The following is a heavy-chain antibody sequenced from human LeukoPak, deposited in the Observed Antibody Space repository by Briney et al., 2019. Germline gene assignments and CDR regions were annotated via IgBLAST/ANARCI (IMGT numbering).Heavy chain of an antibody. CDR2: ISSSSSYI. J-gene: IGHJ4*02. CDR1: GFTFSSYS. V-gene: IGHV3-21*01. Sequence: GGSLRLSCAASGFTFSSYSMNWVRQAPGKGLEWVSSISSSSSYIYYADSVKGRFTISRDNAKNSLYLQMNSLRAEDTAVYYCASLTVTTLLDFDYWGQGTLVNVSS. D-gene: IGHD4-11*01. CDR3: ASLTVTTLLDFDY.